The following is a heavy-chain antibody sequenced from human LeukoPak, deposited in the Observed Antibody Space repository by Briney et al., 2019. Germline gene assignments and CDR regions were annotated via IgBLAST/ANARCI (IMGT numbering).Heavy chain of an antibody. D-gene: IGHD6-19*01. Sequence: PWRSLRLSCAASGFTFSSNGMHWVRQAPGKGLEWVAIIWYDGSKSYYADSVKGRFTISRDNSKNTLYLQMDSLRAEDTALYYCARLTGWSAIDYWGQGTLVTVSS. V-gene: IGHV3-33*01. J-gene: IGHJ4*02. CDR3: ARLTGWSAIDY. CDR1: GFTFSSNG. CDR2: IWYDGSKS.